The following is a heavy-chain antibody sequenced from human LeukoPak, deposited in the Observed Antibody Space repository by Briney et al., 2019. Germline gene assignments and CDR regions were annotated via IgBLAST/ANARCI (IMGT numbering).Heavy chain of an antibody. J-gene: IGHJ5*02. CDR2: INHSGST. CDR1: GGSFSGYY. V-gene: IGHV4-34*01. Sequence: PSETLSLTCAVYGGSFSGYYWSWIRQPPGKGLEWIGEINHSGSTNYNPSLKSRVTISVDTSKNQFSLKLSSVTAADTAVYYCARGGKFGYFDWFIGPSRFDPWGQGTLVTVSS. D-gene: IGHD3-9*01. CDR3: ARGGKFGYFDWFIGPSRFDP.